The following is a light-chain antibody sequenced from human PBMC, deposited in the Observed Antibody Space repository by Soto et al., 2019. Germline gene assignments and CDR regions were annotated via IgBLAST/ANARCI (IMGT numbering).Light chain of an antibody. V-gene: IGKV3D-15*01. CDR3: QQYDDSMT. CDR1: QSVSNN. CDR2: GAS. Sequence: ETVMTQSPATLSVSPGERATLSCRASQSVSNNLAWYQQKLGQAPRLLIYGASTRATGIPDRLSGSGSGTDFTLTISRLEPEDFAVYHCQQYDDSMTFGQGTKVDIK. J-gene: IGKJ1*01.